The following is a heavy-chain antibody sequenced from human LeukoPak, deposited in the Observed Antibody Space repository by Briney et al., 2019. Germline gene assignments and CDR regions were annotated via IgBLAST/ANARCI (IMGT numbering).Heavy chain of an antibody. CDR1: GGSISSYY. J-gene: IGHJ4*02. D-gene: IGHD3-16*01. CDR3: ARGFMTDFDY. V-gene: IGHV4-59*08. CDR2: IYYSGST. Sequence: SETLSLTCTVSGGSISSYYWSWLRQPPGKGLEWIGYIYYSGSTNYNPSLKSRVTISVDTSKNQFSLKLSSVTAADTAVYYCARGFMTDFDYWGQGTLATVSS.